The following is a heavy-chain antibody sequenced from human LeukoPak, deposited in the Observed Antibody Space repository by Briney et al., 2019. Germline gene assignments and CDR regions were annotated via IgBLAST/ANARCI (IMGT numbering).Heavy chain of an antibody. Sequence: ASVKVSCKASGYTFTSYGISWVRQAPGQGLEWMGWISAYSGNTNYAQKLQGRVTMTTDTSTSTAYMELRSLRSDDTAVYYCARYGSGSYYSYYYYMDVWGKGTTVTVSS. D-gene: IGHD3-10*01. CDR2: ISAYSGNT. V-gene: IGHV1-18*01. J-gene: IGHJ6*03. CDR1: GYTFTSYG. CDR3: ARYGSGSYYSYYYYMDV.